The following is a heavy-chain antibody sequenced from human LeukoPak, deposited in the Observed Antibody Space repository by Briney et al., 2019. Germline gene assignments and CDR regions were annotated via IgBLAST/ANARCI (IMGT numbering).Heavy chain of an antibody. CDR2: ISAYNGNT. J-gene: IGHJ6*03. V-gene: IGHV1-18*04. CDR1: GYTFTGYY. Sequence: ASVKVSFKASGYTFTGYYMHWVRQAPGQGLEWMGWISAYNGNTNYAQKLQGRVTMTTDTSTSTAYMELRSLRSDDTAVYYCARDWSGYYDFWSGYRAGGYYYYYYMDVWGKGTTVTVSS. D-gene: IGHD3-3*01. CDR3: ARDWSGYYDFWSGYRAGGYYYYYYMDV.